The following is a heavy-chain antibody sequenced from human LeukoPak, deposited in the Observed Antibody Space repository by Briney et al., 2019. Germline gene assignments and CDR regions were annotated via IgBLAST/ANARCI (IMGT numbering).Heavy chain of an antibody. V-gene: IGHV1-2*02. Sequence: ASVKVSCKASGYTFTGYYMHWVRPAPGQGLEWMGWINPNSGGTNYAQKFQGRVTMTRDTSISTAYMELSRLRSDDTAVYYCARPYCSGGSCYDGVAVDYWGQGTLVTVSS. D-gene: IGHD2-15*01. CDR1: GYTFTGYY. CDR3: ARPYCSGGSCYDGVAVDY. CDR2: INPNSGGT. J-gene: IGHJ4*02.